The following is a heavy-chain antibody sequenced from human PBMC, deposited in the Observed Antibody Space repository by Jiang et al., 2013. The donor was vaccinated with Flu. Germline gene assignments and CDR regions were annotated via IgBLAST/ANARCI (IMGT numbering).Heavy chain of an antibody. D-gene: IGHD5-12*01. V-gene: IGHV4-59*01. Sequence: KGLEWIGYIYYSGSTYYNPSLKSRVTISVDTSKNQFSLKLSSVTAADTAVYYCARDGNSGYVYWGQGTLVTVSS. CDR3: ARDGNSGYVY. CDR2: IYYSGST. J-gene: IGHJ4*02.